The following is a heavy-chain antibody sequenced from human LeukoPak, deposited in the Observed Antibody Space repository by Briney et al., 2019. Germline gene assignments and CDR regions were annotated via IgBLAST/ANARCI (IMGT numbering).Heavy chain of an antibody. J-gene: IGHJ6*02. CDR3: TKSYYDFWSGWDYYYGMDV. CDR1: GFTFSSYS. Sequence: GGSLRLSCAASGFTFSSYSMNWVRQAPGKGLEWVSSISSSSSYIYYADSVKGRFTISRDNSKNTLYLQMNSLRAEDTAVYYCTKSYYDFWSGWDYYYGMDVWGQGTTVTVSS. V-gene: IGHV3-21*01. CDR2: ISSSSSYI. D-gene: IGHD3-3*01.